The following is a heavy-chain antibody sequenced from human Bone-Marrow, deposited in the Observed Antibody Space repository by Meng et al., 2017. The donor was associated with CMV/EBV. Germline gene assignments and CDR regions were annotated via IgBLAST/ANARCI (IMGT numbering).Heavy chain of an antibody. CDR1: GFTFSSYW. CDR3: ARDGDIYDFWSGYSGMDV. CDR2: IKQDGSEK. J-gene: IGHJ6*02. V-gene: IGHV3-7*01. Sequence: GGSLRLSCAASGFTFSSYWMSWVRQAPGKGLEWVANIKQDGSEKYYVDSVKGRFTISRDNAKNSLYLQMNSLRAEDTAVYYCARDGDIYDFWSGYSGMDVWGQGPTVTVSS. D-gene: IGHD3-3*01.